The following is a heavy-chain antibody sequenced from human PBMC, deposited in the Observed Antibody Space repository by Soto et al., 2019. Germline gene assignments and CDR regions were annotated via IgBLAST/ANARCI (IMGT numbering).Heavy chain of an antibody. Sequence: QVQLVESGGGVVQPGRSLRLSCAASGFTFSSYAMHWVRQAPGKGLEWVAVISYDGSNKYYADSVKGRFTISRDNSKHTLYLQMNSLRAEDTAVYYCARDAVATITHFDYWGQGTLVTVSS. CDR2: ISYDGSNK. CDR3: ARDAVATITHFDY. J-gene: IGHJ4*02. CDR1: GFTFSSYA. V-gene: IGHV3-30-3*01. D-gene: IGHD5-12*01.